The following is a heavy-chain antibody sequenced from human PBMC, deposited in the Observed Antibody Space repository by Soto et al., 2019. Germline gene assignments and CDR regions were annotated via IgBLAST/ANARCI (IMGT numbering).Heavy chain of an antibody. D-gene: IGHD3-10*01. CDR3: ARTSISMSRGVIIDY. V-gene: IGHV4-31*03. CDR1: GGSISSGDYY. J-gene: IGHJ4*02. CDR2: IYYSGST. Sequence: QVQLQESGPGLVKPSQTLSLTCTVSGGSISSGDYYWSWIRQHPGKGLEWLGYIYYSGSTYYNPSPMSRLTISVDTSKRQSALKLTSVTAADTAVYHCARTSISMSRGVIIDYWGQGTLVTVSS.